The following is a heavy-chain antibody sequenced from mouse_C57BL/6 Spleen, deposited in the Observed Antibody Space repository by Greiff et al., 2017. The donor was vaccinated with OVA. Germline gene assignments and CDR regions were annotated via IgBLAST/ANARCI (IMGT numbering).Heavy chain of an antibody. V-gene: IGHV1-15*01. CDR2: SDPDTGGT. CDR1: GYTFTDYD. D-gene: IGHD3-3*01. J-gene: IGHJ3*01. Sequence: QVQLMESGAELVRPGASVTLSCKASGYTFTDYDMHWVKQTPVHGLEWIGASDPDTGGTAYNQKFKGKAILTADKSSSTAYMELRSLTSEDSAVYYCMVGQTFAYWGQGTLVTVSA. CDR3: MVGQTFAY.